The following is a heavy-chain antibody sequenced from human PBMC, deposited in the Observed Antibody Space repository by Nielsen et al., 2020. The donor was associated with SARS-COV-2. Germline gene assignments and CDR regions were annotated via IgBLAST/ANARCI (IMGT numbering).Heavy chain of an antibody. D-gene: IGHD3-3*01. CDR1: GGSVSSGVFH. CDR2: IYYSGIT. CDR3: ARGSDEGLAL. Sequence: SETLSLTCTVSGGSVSSGVFHWSWIRQHPGKGLEWIGYIYYSGITYYNPSLKSRVIISLDTSKNQFSLKLSSVTAADTAVYYCARGSDEGLALWGQGTLVTVSS. J-gene: IGHJ4*02. V-gene: IGHV4-31*03.